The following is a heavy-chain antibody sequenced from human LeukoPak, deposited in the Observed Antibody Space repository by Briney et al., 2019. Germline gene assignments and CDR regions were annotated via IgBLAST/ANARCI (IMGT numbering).Heavy chain of an antibody. V-gene: IGHV4-31*03. Sequence: SQTLSLTCTVSGGSISSCGYYWSWIRQHPGKGLEWIGYIYYSGSTYYNPSLKSRVTISVDTSKNQFSLKLSSVTAADTAVYYCARVTGYYTTLFDYWGQGTLVTVSS. J-gene: IGHJ4*02. CDR3: ARVTGYYTTLFDY. CDR1: GGSISSCGYY. D-gene: IGHD3/OR15-3a*01. CDR2: IYYSGST.